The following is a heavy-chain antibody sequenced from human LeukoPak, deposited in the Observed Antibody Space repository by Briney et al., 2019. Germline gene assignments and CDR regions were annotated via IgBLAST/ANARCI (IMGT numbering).Heavy chain of an antibody. CDR3: ARNLGGDDYYFYGMDV. CDR1: GGSISSSSYY. D-gene: IGHD2-21*02. J-gene: IGHJ6*02. V-gene: IGHV4-61*02. Sequence: SETLSLTCTVSGGSISSSSYYWGWIRQPAGKGLEWIGRIHTTGGTNSKPSLKSRPIMSVDTSTNQFSLRMRFVTAADTAVYYCARNLGGDDYYFYGMDVWGQGTTVTVSS. CDR2: IHTTGGT.